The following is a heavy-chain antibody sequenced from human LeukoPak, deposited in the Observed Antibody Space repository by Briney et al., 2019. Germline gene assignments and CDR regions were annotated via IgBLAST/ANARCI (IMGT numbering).Heavy chain of an antibody. CDR1: GGSIRSYY. Sequence: SETLSLTCTVSGGSIRSYYWSWMRQAPGRGLEWIGYIFYSGSTNYNPSLKSRVTISVDTSKNKFSLKVSSVTAADTAVYYCARSGYSYVNFWGQGTLVTVSS. V-gene: IGHV4-59*08. J-gene: IGHJ4*02. CDR3: ARSGYSYVNF. D-gene: IGHD5-18*01. CDR2: IFYSGST.